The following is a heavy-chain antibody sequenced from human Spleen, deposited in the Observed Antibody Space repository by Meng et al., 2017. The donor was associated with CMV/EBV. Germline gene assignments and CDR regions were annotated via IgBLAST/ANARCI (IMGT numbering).Heavy chain of an antibody. CDR3: ARTVAGLAFDI. Sequence: ASVKVSCKASGYTFTAYYMHWVRQAPGQGPEWMGWSNPNSVGTNYAQKFQGRVTMTRDASITTAYMELSRLTSDDTAVYYCARTVAGLAFDIWGQGTMVTVSS. CDR1: GYTFTAYY. J-gene: IGHJ3*02. V-gene: IGHV1-2*02. D-gene: IGHD6-19*01. CDR2: SNPNSVGT.